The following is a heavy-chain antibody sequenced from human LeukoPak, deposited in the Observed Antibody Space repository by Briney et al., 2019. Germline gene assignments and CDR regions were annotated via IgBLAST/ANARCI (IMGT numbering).Heavy chain of an antibody. CDR2: IYYSGST. D-gene: IGHD3-22*01. V-gene: IGHV4-31*03. J-gene: IGHJ4*02. Sequence: SQTLSLTCTVSGGSISSGGYYWSWIRQHPGKGLEWIGYIYYSGSTYYNPSLKSRVTISVDTSKNQFSLKLSSVTAADTDVYYCARENPEYYYDSSGYKKRAPYFDYWGQGTLVTVSS. CDR1: GGSISSGGYY. CDR3: ARENPEYYYDSSGYKKRAPYFDY.